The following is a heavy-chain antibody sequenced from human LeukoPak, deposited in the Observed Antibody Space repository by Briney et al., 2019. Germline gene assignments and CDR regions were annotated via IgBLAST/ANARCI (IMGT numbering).Heavy chain of an antibody. J-gene: IGHJ6*03. D-gene: IGHD2-2*02. V-gene: IGHV3-20*04. CDR1: GFTFDDYG. CDR2: INWNGGST. Sequence: PGGSLRLSCAASGFTFDDYGMSWVRQAPGKGLEWVSGINWNGGSTGYADSVKGRFTISRDNAKKSLYLQMNSLRAEDTALYYCARGYCSSTSCYTRSPHYYYYYMDVWGKGTTVTVSS. CDR3: ARGYCSSTSCYTRSPHYYYYYMDV.